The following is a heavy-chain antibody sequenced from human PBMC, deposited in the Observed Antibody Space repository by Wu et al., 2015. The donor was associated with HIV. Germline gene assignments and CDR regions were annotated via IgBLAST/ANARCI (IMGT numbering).Heavy chain of an antibody. J-gene: IGHJ6*02. V-gene: IGHV1-2*02. CDR3: ARVRSVVLLNVQRYGMDV. CDR1: GYSFTAYC. D-gene: IGHD6-25*01. Sequence: QLRLVQSGAEVKKPGASVKVSCKAVGYSFTAYCIHWVRQAPGQGLDWMGWICPKSGDINYAQKFQGRVTMTRDTSISTAYMELTRLRSDDTAVYYCARVRSVVLLNVQRYGMDVWGQGTTVTVSS. CDR2: ICPKSGDI.